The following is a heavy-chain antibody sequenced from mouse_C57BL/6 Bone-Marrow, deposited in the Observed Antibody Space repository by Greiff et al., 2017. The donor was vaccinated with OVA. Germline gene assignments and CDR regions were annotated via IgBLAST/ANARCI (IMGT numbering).Heavy chain of an antibody. CDR1: GYTFTSYG. V-gene: IGHV1-81*01. CDR2: IYPRSGNT. CDR3: ARLGWSMDY. J-gene: IGHJ4*01. Sequence: QVHVKQSGAELARPGASVKLSCKASGYTFTSYGISWVKQRTGQGLEWIGEIYPRSGNTYYNEKFKGKATLTADKSSSTAYMELRSLTSEDSAVYFCARLGWSMDYWGQGTSVTVSS. D-gene: IGHD2-10*02.